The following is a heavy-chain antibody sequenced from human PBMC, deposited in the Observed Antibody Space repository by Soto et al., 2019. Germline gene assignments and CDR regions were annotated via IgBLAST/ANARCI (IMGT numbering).Heavy chain of an antibody. CDR3: ASSSSSYYYYYMDV. V-gene: IGHV3-21*01. Sequence: GGSLRLSCAASGFTLSAYWMTWVRQAPGKGLEWVSSISSSSSYISYADSVKGRFTISRDNAKNSLYLQMNSLRAEDTAVYYCASSSSSYYYYYMDVWGKGTTVTVSS. D-gene: IGHD6-6*01. CDR2: ISSSSSYI. J-gene: IGHJ6*03. CDR1: GFTLSAYW.